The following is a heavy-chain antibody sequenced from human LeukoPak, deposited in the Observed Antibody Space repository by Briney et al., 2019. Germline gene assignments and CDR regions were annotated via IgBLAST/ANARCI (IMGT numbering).Heavy chain of an antibody. CDR1: GGSISTTTNS. V-gene: IGHV4-39*07. D-gene: IGHD2-15*01. J-gene: IGHJ3*02. Sequence: SETLSLTCNVSGGSISTTTNSWGWAWIRQRPTKGLEWIGEINHSGSTNYNPSLKSRVTISVDTSKNQFSLKLSSVTAADTAVYYCARGPYCSGGSCYDAFDIWGQGTMVTVSS. CDR2: INHSGST. CDR3: ARGPYCSGGSCYDAFDI.